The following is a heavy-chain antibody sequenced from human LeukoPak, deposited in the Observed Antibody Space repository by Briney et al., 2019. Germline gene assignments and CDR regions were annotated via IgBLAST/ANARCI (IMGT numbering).Heavy chain of an antibody. V-gene: IGHV3-21*01. CDR2: ISSSSSYI. Sequence: GGSLRLSCAASGFTFSSYSMNWVRQAPGKGLEWVSSISSSSSYIYYADSVKGRFTISRDNAKNSLYLQMNSPRAEDTAVYYCARAVGNYDSFDYWGQGTLVTVSS. CDR1: GFTFSSYS. CDR3: ARAVGNYDSFDY. D-gene: IGHD3-22*01. J-gene: IGHJ4*02.